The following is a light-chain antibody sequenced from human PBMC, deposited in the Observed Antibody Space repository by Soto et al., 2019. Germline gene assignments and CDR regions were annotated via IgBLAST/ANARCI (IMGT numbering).Light chain of an antibody. J-gene: IGKJ4*01. CDR2: EAS. CDR3: QQYDNVPLT. V-gene: IGKV1-33*01. CDR1: QDITND. Sequence: DIQMTQSPSSLSAFVGDRVTITCQASQDITNDLNWYQQKPGKAPKVLIYEASNLETGITSRFSGSGSGTEFTFTISSLQPEDIAAYFCQQYDNVPLTFGGGTKVEIK.